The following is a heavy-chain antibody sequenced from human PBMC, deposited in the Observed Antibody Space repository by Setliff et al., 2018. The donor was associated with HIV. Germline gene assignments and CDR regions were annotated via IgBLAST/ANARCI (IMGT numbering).Heavy chain of an antibody. J-gene: IGHJ6*02. Sequence: PSETLSLTCSLSGGSINDHYFSWIRQSPGKGLEWIGSINYSGRPKYNPSLNSRGTISLDTSKNELSLKLTSVTAADTALYYCARHNVITYGGLFFDYYYYGTDVWAHGTTVTVSS. CDR3: ARHNVITYGGLFFDYYYYGTDV. CDR2: INYSGRP. CDR1: GGSINDHY. D-gene: IGHD3-16*01. V-gene: IGHV4-59*11.